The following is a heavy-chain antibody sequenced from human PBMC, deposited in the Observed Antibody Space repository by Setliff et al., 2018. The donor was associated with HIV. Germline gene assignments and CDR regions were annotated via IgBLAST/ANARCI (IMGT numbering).Heavy chain of an antibody. CDR3: ARGWEGGMDY. V-gene: IGHV1-46*01. CDR2: INPSGGST. Sequence: GASVEVSCKASGYTFTRYFMHCVRQAPGQGLEWLGMINPSGGSTWYAQKFQGRVTMTGDTSTNTLYMELSSLRSEDTAVYYCARGWEGGMDYWGQGTLVTVSS. CDR1: GYTFTRYF. J-gene: IGHJ4*02. D-gene: IGHD1-26*01.